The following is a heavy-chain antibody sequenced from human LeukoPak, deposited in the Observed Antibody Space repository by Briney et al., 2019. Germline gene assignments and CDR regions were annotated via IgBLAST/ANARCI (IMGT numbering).Heavy chain of an antibody. CDR3: ARRGYYYGSLRGWFDP. Sequence: SETLSLTCAVYGGSFSGYYWSWIRQPPGKGLEWLGEINHSGSTNYNPSLKSRVTISVDTSKNQFSLKLSSVTAADTAVYYCARRGYYYGSLRGWFDPWGQGTLVTVSS. CDR2: INHSGST. V-gene: IGHV4-34*01. CDR1: GGSFSGYY. D-gene: IGHD3-10*01. J-gene: IGHJ5*02.